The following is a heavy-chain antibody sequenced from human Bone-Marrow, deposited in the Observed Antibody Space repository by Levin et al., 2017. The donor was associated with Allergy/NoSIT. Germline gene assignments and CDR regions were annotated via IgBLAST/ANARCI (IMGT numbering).Heavy chain of an antibody. CDR2: IYRSGTT. V-gene: IGHV3-66*01. CDR3: ARDRDSSSPGHFDS. J-gene: IGHJ4*02. D-gene: IGHD6-13*01. CDR1: GVTVTSNY. Sequence: GESLKISCVVSGVTVTSNYMNWVRQAPGKGLEWVSVIYRSGTTYYAESVKGRFTISRDYSRNTLYLQMNSLRVEDTGVYFCARDRDSSSPGHFDSWGQGTLVTVSS.